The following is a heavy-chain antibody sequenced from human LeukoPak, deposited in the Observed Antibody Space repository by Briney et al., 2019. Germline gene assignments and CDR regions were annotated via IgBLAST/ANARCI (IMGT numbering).Heavy chain of an antibody. CDR3: ARARSSYEYCFDY. V-gene: IGHV3-30*04. Sequence: GGSLRLSCAASGFTFNNYAMHWVRQAPGKGLEWGAVISYDGRNEYYADSVKGRFTISRDNSKNTLYLQMHSLRAEHTAVYYCARARSSYEYCFDYWGQGTLVTVSS. D-gene: IGHD5-12*01. J-gene: IGHJ4*02. CDR1: GFTFNNYA. CDR2: ISYDGRNE.